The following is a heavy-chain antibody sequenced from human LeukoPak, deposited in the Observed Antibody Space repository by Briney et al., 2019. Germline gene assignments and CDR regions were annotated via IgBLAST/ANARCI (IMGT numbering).Heavy chain of an antibody. CDR1: GFTFSVYN. CDR3: ARDEVGGGPGIDL. Sequence: GGSLRLSCAASGFTFSVYNMNWVRQAPGKGLEWVSSISSSSSYIYYADSVKGRFTISRDNAKNSLYLQMNSLTAEDTGFYYCARDEVGGGPGIDLWGRGTLVTVSS. J-gene: IGHJ5*02. CDR2: ISSSSSYI. D-gene: IGHD3-16*01. V-gene: IGHV3-21*01.